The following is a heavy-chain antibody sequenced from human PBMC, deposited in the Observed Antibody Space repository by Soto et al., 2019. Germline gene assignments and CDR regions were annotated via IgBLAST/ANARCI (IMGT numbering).Heavy chain of an antibody. J-gene: IGHJ4*02. CDR3: ARVIVVVPAAPGYSSGWPPDY. D-gene: IGHD2-2*01. CDR1: GFTFSSYA. CDR2: ISYDGSNK. Sequence: GGSLRLSCAASGFTFSSYAMHWVRQAPGKGLEWVAVISYDGSNKYYADSVKGRFTISRDNSKNTLYLQMNSLRAEDTAVYYCARVIVVVPAAPGYSSGWPPDYWGQGTLVTVSS. V-gene: IGHV3-30-3*01.